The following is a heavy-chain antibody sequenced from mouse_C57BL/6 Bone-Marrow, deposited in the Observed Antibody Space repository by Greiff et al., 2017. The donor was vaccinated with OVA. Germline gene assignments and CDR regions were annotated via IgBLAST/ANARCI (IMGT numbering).Heavy chain of an antibody. J-gene: IGHJ1*03. CDR1: GYTFTDYY. Sequence: VQLQQSGPELVKPGASVKISCKASGYTFTDYYMNWVKQSHGKSLEWIGDINPNNGGTSYNQKFKGKATLTVDKSSSTAYMELRSLTSEDSAVYYCARESITTVVAWYFDVWGTGTTVTVSS. V-gene: IGHV1-26*01. CDR3: ARESITTVVAWYFDV. CDR2: INPNNGGT. D-gene: IGHD1-1*01.